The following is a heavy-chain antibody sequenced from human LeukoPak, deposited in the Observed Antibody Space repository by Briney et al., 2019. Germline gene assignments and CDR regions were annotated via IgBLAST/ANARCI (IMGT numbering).Heavy chain of an antibody. CDR2: MSGSGGST. J-gene: IGHJ4*02. V-gene: IGHV3-23*01. CDR1: GFTFSSYA. Sequence: PGGSLRLSCAASGFTFSSYAMSWVRQAPGKGLECVSAMSGSGGSTYYADSVKGRFTISRDHSKNTLYLQMNSLRAEDPVVYYCAKVPLYSSSWAAVHFDYWGQGTLVTVSS. CDR3: AKVPLYSSSWAAVHFDY. D-gene: IGHD6-13*01.